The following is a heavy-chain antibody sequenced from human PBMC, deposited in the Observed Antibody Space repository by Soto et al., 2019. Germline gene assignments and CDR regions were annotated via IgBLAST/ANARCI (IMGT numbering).Heavy chain of an antibody. CDR3: ARDRSVVVVPATPDY. J-gene: IGHJ4*02. V-gene: IGHV3-30-3*01. CDR1: GFTFSTYV. D-gene: IGHD2-15*01. Sequence: QVQLVESGGGVVQPGRSLRLSCAASGFTFSTYVMHWVRQAPGKGLEWVALTSYDGSNKYYADSVMGRFTISRDNSKNTLYLQMNSLRAEDTAVYYCARDRSVVVVPATPDYWGQGTLVTVSS. CDR2: TSYDGSNK.